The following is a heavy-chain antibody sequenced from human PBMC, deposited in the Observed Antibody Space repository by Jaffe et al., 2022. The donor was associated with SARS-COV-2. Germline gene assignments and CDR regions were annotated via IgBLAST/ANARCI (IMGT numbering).Heavy chain of an antibody. CDR3: AHLTYYDFWSGYINWFDP. CDR2: IYWDDDK. V-gene: IGHV2-5*02. Sequence: QITLKESGPTLVKPTQTLTLTCTFSGFSLSTSGVGVGWIRQPPGKALEWLALIYWDDDKRYSPSLKSRLTITKDTSKNQVVLTMTNMDPVDTATYYCAHLTYYDFWSGYINWFDPWGQGTLVTVSS. D-gene: IGHD3-3*01. J-gene: IGHJ5*02. CDR1: GFSLSTSGVG.